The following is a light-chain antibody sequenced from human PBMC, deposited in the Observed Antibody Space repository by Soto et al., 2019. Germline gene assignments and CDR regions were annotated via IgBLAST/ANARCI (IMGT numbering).Light chain of an antibody. J-gene: IGKJ1*01. V-gene: IGKV3-20*01. Sequence: ETVLTQSPGTLSLSPGERATLSCRASQSVSSSYLAWYQQKPGQAPRLLIYGASSRATGIPDRFSGSGSGTDLTLTISRLEPEDFAVYYCQQYGRSPPSWTFGQGTKVEIK. CDR3: QQYGRSPPSWT. CDR2: GAS. CDR1: QSVSSSY.